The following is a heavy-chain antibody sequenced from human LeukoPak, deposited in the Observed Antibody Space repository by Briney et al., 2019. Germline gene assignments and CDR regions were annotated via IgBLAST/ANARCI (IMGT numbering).Heavy chain of an antibody. J-gene: IGHJ4*02. CDR1: GGSFSGYY. V-gene: IGHV4-34*01. CDR3: AGTYYDFWSGYRELYYFDY. Sequence: SETLSLTCAVYGGSFSGYYWSWIRQPPGKGLEWIGEINHSGSTNYNPSLKSRVTMSVDTSKNQFSLKLSSVTAADTGVYYCAGTYYDFWSGYRELYYFDYWGQGTLVTVSS. CDR2: INHSGST. D-gene: IGHD3-3*01.